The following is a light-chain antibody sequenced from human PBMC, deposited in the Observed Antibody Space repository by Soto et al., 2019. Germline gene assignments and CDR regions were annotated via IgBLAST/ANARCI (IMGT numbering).Light chain of an antibody. Sequence: SYELTQPPSVSVAPGKTARISCGGNNIGSKSVHWYQRKPGQAPVLVIYSDPDLPSVTAERFSGSNSGNTATLTISSVEAGDEADYYCQVWDSSSAHVVFGGGTKLTVL. CDR3: QVWDSSSAHVV. J-gene: IGLJ2*01. CDR2: SDP. CDR1: NIGSKS. V-gene: IGLV3-21*04.